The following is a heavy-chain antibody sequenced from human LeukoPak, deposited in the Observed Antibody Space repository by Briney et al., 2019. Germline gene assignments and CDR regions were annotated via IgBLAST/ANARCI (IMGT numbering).Heavy chain of an antibody. CDR2: ISSSGSTK. J-gene: IGHJ5*02. CDR3: AREAGVTMVRGAFDP. V-gene: IGHV3-48*04. CDR1: GFTFSSYG. D-gene: IGHD3-10*01. Sequence: GGSLRLSCAASGFTFSSYGMHWVRQAPGKGLEWVSYISSSGSTKYYADSVKGRFTISRDNAKNSLYLQMNSLRAEDTAVYYCAREAGVTMVRGAFDPWGQGTLVTVSS.